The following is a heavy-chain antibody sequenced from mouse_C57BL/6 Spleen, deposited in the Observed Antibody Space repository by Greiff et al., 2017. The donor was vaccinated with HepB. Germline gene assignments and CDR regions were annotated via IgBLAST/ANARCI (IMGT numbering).Heavy chain of an antibody. CDR1: GYTFTSYT. CDR3: ARAHYYGRSADAMDY. D-gene: IGHD1-1*01. J-gene: IGHJ4*01. CDR2: INPSSGYT. V-gene: IGHV1-4*01. Sequence: QVQLQQSGAELARPGASVTMSCKASGYTFTSYTMHWVKQRPGQGLEWIGYINPSSGYTKYNQKFKDKATLTADKSSSTAYMQLSSLTYEDSADYYSARAHYYGRSADAMDYWGQGTSVTVSS.